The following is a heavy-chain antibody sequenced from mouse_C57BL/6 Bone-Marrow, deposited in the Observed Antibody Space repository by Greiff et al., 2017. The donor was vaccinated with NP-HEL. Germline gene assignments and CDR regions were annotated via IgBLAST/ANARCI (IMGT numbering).Heavy chain of an antibody. CDR1: GYTFTSYW. Sequence: QVQLKESGAELAKPGASVKLSCKASGYTFTSYWMHWVKQRPGQGLEWIGYINPSSGYTKYNQKFKDKATLTADKSSSTAYMQLSSLTYEDSAVYYCATRWLLRYFDVWGTGTTVTVSS. CDR2: INPSSGYT. V-gene: IGHV1-7*01. D-gene: IGHD2-3*01. J-gene: IGHJ1*03. CDR3: ATRWLLRYFDV.